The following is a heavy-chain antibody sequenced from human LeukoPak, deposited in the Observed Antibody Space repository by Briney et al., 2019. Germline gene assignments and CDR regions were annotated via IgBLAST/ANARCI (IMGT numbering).Heavy chain of an antibody. V-gene: IGHV3-64*01. CDR1: GFTFSSYA. CDR3: ARDRAVRRSGWYFDY. CDR2: ISSNGGST. D-gene: IGHD6-19*01. Sequence: PGGSLRLSCAASGFTFSSYAMHWVRRAPGKGLGYVSAISSNGGSTYYANSVKGRFTISRDNSKNTLYLQMGSLRAEDMAVYYCARDRAVRRSGWYFDYWGQGTLVTVSS. J-gene: IGHJ4*02.